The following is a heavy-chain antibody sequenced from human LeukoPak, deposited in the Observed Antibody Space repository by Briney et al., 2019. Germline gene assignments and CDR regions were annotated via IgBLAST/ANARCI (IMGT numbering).Heavy chain of an antibody. V-gene: IGHV3-9*01. J-gene: IGHJ4*02. CDR3: AREVTGDL. D-gene: IGHD7-27*01. Sequence: GGSLRLSCAASGFTFDDYAMHWVRQAPGKGLEWVSGISWNSGSIGYADSVKGRFTISRDNAKNSLYLQMNSLRAEDTAVYYCAREVTGDLWGQGTLVTVSS. CDR2: ISWNSGSI. CDR1: GFTFDDYA.